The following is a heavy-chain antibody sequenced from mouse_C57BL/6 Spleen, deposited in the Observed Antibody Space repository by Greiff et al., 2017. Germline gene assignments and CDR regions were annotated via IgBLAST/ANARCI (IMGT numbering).Heavy chain of an antibody. CDR3: ARYITTVVANYFDN. V-gene: IGHV1-9*01. CDR1: GYTFTGYW. D-gene: IGHD1-1*01. Sequence: LVESGAELMKPGASVKLSCKATGYTFTGYWIEWVKQRPGHGLEWIGEILPGSGSTNYNEKFKGKATFTADTSSNTAYMQLSSRTTEDSAINYCARYITTVVANYFDNWGQGTTLTVAS. J-gene: IGHJ2*01. CDR2: ILPGSGST.